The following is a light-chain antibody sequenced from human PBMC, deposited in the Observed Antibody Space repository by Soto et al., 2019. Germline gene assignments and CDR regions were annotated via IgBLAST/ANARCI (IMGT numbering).Light chain of an antibody. V-gene: IGLV1-40*01. CDR2: GNI. Sequence: QSVLTQPPSVSGAPGQRVTISCTGSSSNIGAGYDVHWYQQRPGTAPKLLIFGNINRPSGVPDRFSGSKSGTSASLAITGLQAEAEGDYYCQSYDSTLSGRYVFGTGTKVTVL. CDR3: QSYDSTLSGRYV. CDR1: SSNIGAGYD. J-gene: IGLJ1*01.